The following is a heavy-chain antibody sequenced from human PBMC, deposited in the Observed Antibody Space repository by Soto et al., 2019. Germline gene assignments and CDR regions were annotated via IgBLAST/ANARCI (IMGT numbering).Heavy chain of an antibody. CDR1: GFSFGNYA. J-gene: IGHJ5*02. Sequence: GGSLRLSCAASGFSFGNYAMSWVRHPHGKGLEWVATISGSGGRTYYAESVKGRFSISRDHPKNTLYLQMNSLRAEDTAVYYCASPAIYSSGWSRGGFDPWGQGTLVTVSS. CDR3: ASPAIYSSGWSRGGFDP. D-gene: IGHD6-19*01. CDR2: ISGSGGRT. V-gene: IGHV3-23*01.